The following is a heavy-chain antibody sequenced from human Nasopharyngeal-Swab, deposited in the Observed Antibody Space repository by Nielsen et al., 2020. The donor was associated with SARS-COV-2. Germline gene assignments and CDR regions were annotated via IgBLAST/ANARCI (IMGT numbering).Heavy chain of an antibody. D-gene: IGHD5-24*01. V-gene: IGHV1-69*04. CDR2: IIPILGIA. CDR3: ARGDGRYYFDY. J-gene: IGHJ4*02. CDR1: GGTFSSYA. Sequence: SVTVSCKASGGTFSSYAISWVRQAPGQGLEWMGRIIPILGIANYAQKFQGRVTITADKSTSTAYMELSSLRSEDTAVYYCARGDGRYYFDYWGQGTLVTVSS.